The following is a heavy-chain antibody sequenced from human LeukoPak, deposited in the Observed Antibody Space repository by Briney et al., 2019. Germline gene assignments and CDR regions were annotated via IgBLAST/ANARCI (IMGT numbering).Heavy chain of an antibody. Sequence: GASVKVSCKASGGTFSSYAISWVRQAPGQGLEWMGGIIPIFGTANYAQKFQGRVTITADESTSTAYMELSSLRSEDTAVYYCARDSSGYYYGSNWGQGTLVTVSS. CDR3: ARDSSGYYYGSN. D-gene: IGHD3-22*01. V-gene: IGHV1-69*13. CDR2: IIPIFGTA. J-gene: IGHJ4*02. CDR1: GGTFSSYA.